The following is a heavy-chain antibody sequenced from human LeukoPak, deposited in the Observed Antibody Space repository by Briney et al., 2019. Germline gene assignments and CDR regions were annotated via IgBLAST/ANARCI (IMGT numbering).Heavy chain of an antibody. J-gene: IGHJ4*02. CDR2: IYSGGST. D-gene: IGHD3-22*01. CDR3: ARDFFCDSSGCFDY. V-gene: IGHV3-53*01. CDR1: GFTVSSNY. Sequence: GGSLRLSCAASGFTVSSNYMSWVRQAPGKGLEWVSVIYSGGSTYYADSVKGRFTISRDNSKNTLYLQMNSLRAEDTAVYYCARDFFCDSSGCFDYWGQGTLVTVSS.